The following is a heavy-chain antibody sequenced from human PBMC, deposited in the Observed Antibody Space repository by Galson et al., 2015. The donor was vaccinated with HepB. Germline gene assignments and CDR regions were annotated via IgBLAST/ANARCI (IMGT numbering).Heavy chain of an antibody. CDR3: ARRPFWSGPFDY. CDR2: IYYSGST. V-gene: IGHV4-39*01. CDR1: GGSISSSSYY. Sequence: SETLSLTCTVSGGSISSSSYYWGWIRQPPGKGLEWIGSIYYSGSTYYNPSLKSRVTISVDTSKNQFSLKLSSVTAADTAVYYCARRPFWSGPFDYWGQGTLVTVSS. D-gene: IGHD3-3*01. J-gene: IGHJ4*02.